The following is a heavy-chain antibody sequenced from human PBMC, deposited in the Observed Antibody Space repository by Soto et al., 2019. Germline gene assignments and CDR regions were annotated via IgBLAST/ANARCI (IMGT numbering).Heavy chain of an antibody. D-gene: IGHD3-22*01. CDR3: AKVLPNYARSGYCDY. CDR1: GFTFSSYG. CDR2: ISYDGSNK. Sequence: QVQLVESGGGVVQPGRSLRLSCAASGFTFSSYGMHWVRQAPGKGLEWVAVISYDGSNKYYADSVKGRFTISRDNSKNTLYLQLNSLRGEDTAVYYCAKVLPNYARSGYCDYWGQGTLVTVSS. J-gene: IGHJ4*02. V-gene: IGHV3-30*18.